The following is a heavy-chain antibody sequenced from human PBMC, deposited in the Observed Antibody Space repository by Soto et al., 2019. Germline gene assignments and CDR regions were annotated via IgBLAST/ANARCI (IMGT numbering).Heavy chain of an antibody. CDR1: VFTFSNNK. V-gene: IGHV3-48*01. J-gene: IGHJ4*02. Sequence: AVLRVSCPAPVFTFSNNKINSVRQAPGKGLEWVSYISSTSSTIYYADSVKGRFTISRDNAKNSLYLQMNSLRAEDTAVYYCARSQLGRGSYHEAHYFDYCGQGTLVTVSS. D-gene: IGHD1-26*01. CDR3: ARSQLGRGSYHEAHYFDY. CDR2: ISSTSSTI.